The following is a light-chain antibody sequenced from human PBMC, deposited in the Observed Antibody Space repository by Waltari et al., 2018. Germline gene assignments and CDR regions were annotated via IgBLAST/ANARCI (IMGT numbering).Light chain of an antibody. CDR1: SSDVGGYNS. CDR2: EVS. Sequence: QSALTQPPSASGSPGQSVAISCPGTSSDVGGYNSVSWYQQHPGKAPKLIIYEVSKRPSGVPDRFSGSKSGNTASLTVSGLQADDEADFYCSSYAGSNDPVVFGGGTKLTVL. J-gene: IGLJ2*01. CDR3: SSYAGSNDPVV. V-gene: IGLV2-8*01.